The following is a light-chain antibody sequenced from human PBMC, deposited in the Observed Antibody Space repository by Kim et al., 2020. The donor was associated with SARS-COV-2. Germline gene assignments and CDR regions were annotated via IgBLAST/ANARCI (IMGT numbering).Light chain of an antibody. V-gene: IGLV3-21*04. CDR2: YDS. CDR3: QVWDSSSDHYV. J-gene: IGLJ1*01. Sequence: SYELTQPPSVSVAPGKTARITCGGNNIVTKSVHWYQQKSGQAPALVIFYDSDRPSGIPERFSGSNSGNTATLMISRVEAGDEADYYCQVWDSSSDHYVFGAGTKVTVL. CDR1: NIVTKS.